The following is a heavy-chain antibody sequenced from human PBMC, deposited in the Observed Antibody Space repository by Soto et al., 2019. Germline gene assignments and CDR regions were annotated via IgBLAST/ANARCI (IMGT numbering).Heavy chain of an antibody. CDR3: ARDLYDIVTGPQGLDY. CDR1: GYTFTSYG. V-gene: IGHV1-18*01. J-gene: IGHJ4*02. Sequence: ASVKVSCKASGYTFTSYGISWVRQAPGQGLEWMGWISAYNGNTNYAQKLQGGVTMTTDTSTSTAYMELRSLRSDDTAVYYCARDLYDIVTGPQGLDYWGQGNLVTVSS. CDR2: ISAYNGNT. D-gene: IGHD3-9*01.